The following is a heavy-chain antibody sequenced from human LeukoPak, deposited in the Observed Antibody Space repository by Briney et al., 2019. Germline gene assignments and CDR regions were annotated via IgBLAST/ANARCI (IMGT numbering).Heavy chain of an antibody. Sequence: GGSLRLSCAASGFIFSSYAMNWVRQAPGKGLEWVAIISYDGNNKDYADSVKGRFTISRDNSRNTLYLQMNSLRAEDTAVYYCARDPLYTNSRPSYFVYWGQGTLVTVSS. CDR3: ARDPLYTNSRPSYFVY. V-gene: IGHV3-30-3*01. D-gene: IGHD6-6*01. J-gene: IGHJ4*02. CDR2: ISYDGNNK. CDR1: GFIFSSYA.